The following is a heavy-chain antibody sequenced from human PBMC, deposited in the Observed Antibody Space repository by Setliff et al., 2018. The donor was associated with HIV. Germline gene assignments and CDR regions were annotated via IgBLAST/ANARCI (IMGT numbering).Heavy chain of an antibody. CDR2: MNPNSGVS. D-gene: IGHD3-10*01. CDR3: ARGKGVGGVIITGGLDV. Sequence: VKVSCKASATFTNVDIHWLRRATGQGLEWMGWMNPNSGVSGYGRKFQGRVTMTRDTSISTAYMELSSLTSEDTAVYYCARGKGVGGVIITGGLDVWGKGTTVTVSS. CDR1: ATFTNVD. V-gene: IGHV1-8*01. J-gene: IGHJ6*04.